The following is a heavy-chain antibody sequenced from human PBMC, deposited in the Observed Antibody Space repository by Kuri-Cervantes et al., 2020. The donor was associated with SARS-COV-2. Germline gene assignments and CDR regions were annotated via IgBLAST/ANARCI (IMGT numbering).Heavy chain of an antibody. V-gene: IGHV3-72*01. CDR2: SSNKVYRYTT. J-gene: IGHJ1*01. CDR1: GFTFSDHY. Sequence: LSLICATSGFTFSDHYIDWVRQAPGKGLEWVGRSSNKVYRYTTEYATSVKGRFTISRDFSKNSLSLQMDSLTTEDTAVYYCARSLTTTYSFWGQGTLVTVSS. D-gene: IGHD4-11*01. CDR3: ARSLTTTYSF.